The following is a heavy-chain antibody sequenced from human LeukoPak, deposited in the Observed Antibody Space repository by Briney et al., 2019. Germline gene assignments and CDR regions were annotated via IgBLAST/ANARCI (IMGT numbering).Heavy chain of an antibody. D-gene: IGHD1-26*01. Sequence: ASEKVSCKASGYTFTSYGIRWVRQAPAQGREWMGWISAYNGNTNSAQKLQGRVTMTTDTSTSTAYMELRSLRSDDTAVYYCAIGSYYTEAPFDYWGQGTLVTVSS. CDR2: ISAYNGNT. V-gene: IGHV1-18*01. J-gene: IGHJ4*02. CDR1: GYTFTSYG. CDR3: AIGSYYTEAPFDY.